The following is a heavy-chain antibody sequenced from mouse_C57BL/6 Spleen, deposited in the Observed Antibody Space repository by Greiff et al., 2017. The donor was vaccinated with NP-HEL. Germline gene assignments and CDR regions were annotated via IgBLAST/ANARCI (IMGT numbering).Heavy chain of an antibody. CDR3: AISSMVYYYAMDY. CDR1: GYTFTSYW. J-gene: IGHJ4*01. Sequence: VQLKQPGAELVKPGASVKVSCKASGYTFTSYWMHWVKQRPGQGLEWIGRIHPSDSDTNYNQKLKGKATLTVDKSSSTADMQLSSLTSEDSAVYYWAISSMVYYYAMDYWGQGTSVTVSS. D-gene: IGHD1-1*02. CDR2: IHPSDSDT. V-gene: IGHV1-74*01.